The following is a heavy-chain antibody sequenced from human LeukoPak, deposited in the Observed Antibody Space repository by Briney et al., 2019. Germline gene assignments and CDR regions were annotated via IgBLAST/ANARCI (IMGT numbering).Heavy chain of an antibody. CDR3: APAVAGDYFDS. CDR1: GYTFTGYY. V-gene: IGHV1-2*06. D-gene: IGHD6-19*01. Sequence: ASVKVSCKASGYTFTGYYMHWVRQAPRQGLEWMGRINPNSGGTNYAQKFQGRVTMTRDTSIRTAYMELSRLRSGDTAVYYCAPAVAGDYFDSWGQGTLVTVSS. J-gene: IGHJ4*02. CDR2: INPNSGGT.